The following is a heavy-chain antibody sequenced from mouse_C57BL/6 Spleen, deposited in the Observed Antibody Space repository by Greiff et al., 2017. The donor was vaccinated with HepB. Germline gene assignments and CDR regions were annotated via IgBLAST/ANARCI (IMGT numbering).Heavy chain of an antibody. CDR3: ARGGIYDGYQPFDD. CDR2: IYPSDSET. Sequence: VQLQQPGAELVRPGSSVKLSCKASGYTFTSYWMDWVKQRPGQGLEWIGNIYPSDSETHYNQKFKDKATLTVDKSSSTAYMQLSSLTSEDSAVYYCARGGIYDGYQPFDDGGQGTTLTVAS. J-gene: IGHJ2*01. D-gene: IGHD2-3*01. V-gene: IGHV1-61*01. CDR1: GYTFTSYW.